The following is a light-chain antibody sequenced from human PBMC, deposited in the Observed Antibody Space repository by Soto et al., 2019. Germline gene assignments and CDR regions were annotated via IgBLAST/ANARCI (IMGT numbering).Light chain of an antibody. V-gene: IGKV3D-20*02. CDR3: QQRSSWPIT. CDR1: QSVSSSY. CDR2: DAS. Sequence: EIMLSQSPGTLSLSPGERATLSCRASQSVSSSYLAWYQQKPGQAPRLLINDASRRATGIPDRFSGSGSGADFTLTISSLEPEDFAVYYCQQRSSWPITFGQGTRLEIK. J-gene: IGKJ5*01.